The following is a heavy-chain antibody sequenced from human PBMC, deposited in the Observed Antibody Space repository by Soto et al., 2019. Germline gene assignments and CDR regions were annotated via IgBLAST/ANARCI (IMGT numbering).Heavy chain of an antibody. CDR3: AKGGLSGYDY. CDR2: ISGDGDKT. CDR1: GFTFSKYA. Sequence: EVQLLESGGGLVQPGGSLRLSCAASGFTFSKYAMIWVRQAPGKGLEWISGISGDGDKTFYADFVKGRLTIYRDNSKNTVYLQVISLRVEDTAVYYCAKGGLSGYDYWGQGTLVTVSS. J-gene: IGHJ4*02. D-gene: IGHD5-12*01. V-gene: IGHV3-23*01.